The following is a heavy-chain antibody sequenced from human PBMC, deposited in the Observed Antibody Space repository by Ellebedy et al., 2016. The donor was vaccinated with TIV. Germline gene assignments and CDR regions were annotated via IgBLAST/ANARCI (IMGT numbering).Heavy chain of an antibody. J-gene: IGHJ6*02. V-gene: IGHV3-74*01. Sequence: GGSLRLSXAASGFTFSSYWMHWVRQAPGKGLVWVSRINSDGSSTSYADSVKGRFTISRDNSKNTLYLQMNSLGPEDTAVYYCAGDAYNFDYYSFGLDVWGQGTTVTVSS. CDR1: GFTFSSYW. CDR3: AGDAYNFDYYSFGLDV. CDR2: INSDGSST. D-gene: IGHD5-24*01.